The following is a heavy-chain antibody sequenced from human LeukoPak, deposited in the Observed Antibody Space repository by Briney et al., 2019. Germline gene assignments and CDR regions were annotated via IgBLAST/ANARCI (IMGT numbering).Heavy chain of an antibody. V-gene: IGHV4-34*01. D-gene: IGHD3-9*01. Sequence: SETLSLTCAVYGGSFSGYYWSWIRQPPGKGLEWIGEINHSGSTNYNPSLKSRVTISVDTSKNQFSLKLSSVTAADTAVYYCAREKISDDILTGAFDYWGQGTLVTVSS. CDR1: GGSFSGYY. CDR3: AREKISDDILTGAFDY. CDR2: INHSGST. J-gene: IGHJ4*02.